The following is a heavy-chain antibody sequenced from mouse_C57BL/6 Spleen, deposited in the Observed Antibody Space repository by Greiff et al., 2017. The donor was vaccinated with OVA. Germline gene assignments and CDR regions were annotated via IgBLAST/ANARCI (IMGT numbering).Heavy chain of an antibody. CDR1: GYTFTEYT. CDR3: ARHEKRVYAMDY. Sequence: QVHVKQSGAELVKPGASVKLSCKASGYTFTEYTIHWVKQRSGQGLEWIGWFYPGSGSIKYNEKFKDKATLTADKSSSTVYMELSRLTSEDSAVYFCARHEKRVYAMDYWGQGTSVTVSS. J-gene: IGHJ4*01. V-gene: IGHV1-62-2*01. CDR2: FYPGSGSI.